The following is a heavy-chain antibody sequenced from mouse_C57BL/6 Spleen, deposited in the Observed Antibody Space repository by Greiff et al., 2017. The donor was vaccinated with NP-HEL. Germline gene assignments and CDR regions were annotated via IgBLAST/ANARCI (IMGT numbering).Heavy chain of an antibody. D-gene: IGHD2-1*01. Sequence: QVQLQQPGAELVRPGTSVKLSCTASGYTFTSYWMHWVKQRPGQGLEWIGVIDPSDSYTNYNQKFKGKATLTVDTSSSTAYMQLSSLTSEDSAVYYCARKGYGNYFDYWGQGTTLTVSS. CDR1: GYTFTSYW. J-gene: IGHJ2*01. V-gene: IGHV1-59*01. CDR3: ARKGYGNYFDY. CDR2: IDPSDSYT.